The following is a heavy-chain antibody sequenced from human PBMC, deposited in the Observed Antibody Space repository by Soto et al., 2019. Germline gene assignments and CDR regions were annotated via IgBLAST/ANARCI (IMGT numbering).Heavy chain of an antibody. D-gene: IGHD1-1*01. CDR1: GGTFSSYA. V-gene: IGHV1-69*06. J-gene: IGHJ4*02. CDR2: IIPIFGTA. Sequence: GASVKVSCKASGGTFSSYAISWVRQAPGQGLEWMGGIIPIFGTANYAQKFQGRVTITADRSTSTAYMELSSLRSEDTAVYYCARGTKLEPYDYWGQGTLVTVSS. CDR3: ARGTKLEPYDY.